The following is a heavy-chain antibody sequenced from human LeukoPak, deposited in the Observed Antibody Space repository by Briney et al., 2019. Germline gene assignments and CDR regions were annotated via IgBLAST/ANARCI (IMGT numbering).Heavy chain of an antibody. CDR1: GGSISSGSYY. CDR3: ARDRALLWFGDYYYYMDV. Sequence: SETLSLTCTVSGGSISSGSYYWSWIRQPAGKGLEWIGRIYTSGSTNYNPSLKSRVTIPVDTSKNQFSLKLSSVTAADTAVYYCARDRALLWFGDYYYYMDVWGKGTTVTVSS. CDR2: IYTSGST. D-gene: IGHD3-10*01. V-gene: IGHV4-61*02. J-gene: IGHJ6*03.